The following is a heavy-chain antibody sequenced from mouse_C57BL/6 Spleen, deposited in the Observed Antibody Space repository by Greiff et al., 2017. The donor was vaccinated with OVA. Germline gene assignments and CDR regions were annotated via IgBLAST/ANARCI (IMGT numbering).Heavy chain of an antibody. CDR1: GYTFTSYW. CDR2: IDPSDSET. V-gene: IGHV1-52*01. CDR3: ASWGYYGSSYIAY. D-gene: IGHD1-1*01. J-gene: IGHJ3*01. Sequence: QVQLQQPGAELVRPGSSVKLSCKASGYTFTSYWMHWVKQRPIQGLEWIGNIDPSDSETHYNQKFKDKATLTVDKSSSTAYMQLSSLTSEDSAVYYCASWGYYGSSYIAYWGQGTLVTVSA.